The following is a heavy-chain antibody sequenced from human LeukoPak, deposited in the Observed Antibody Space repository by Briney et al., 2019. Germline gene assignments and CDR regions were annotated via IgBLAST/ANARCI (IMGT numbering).Heavy chain of an antibody. CDR1: GFTVSSDY. CDR3: AREPPGGGFDY. D-gene: IGHD3-16*01. J-gene: IGHJ4*02. CDR2: VYSGGNT. Sequence: PGGSLRLSCTASGFTVSSDYMSWVRQAPGKGLEWVSVVYSGGNTYYAGSVKGRFTISRDNSKNTLYLQMNSLRAEDTAVYYCAREPPGGGFDYWGQGTLVTVSS. V-gene: IGHV3-66*01.